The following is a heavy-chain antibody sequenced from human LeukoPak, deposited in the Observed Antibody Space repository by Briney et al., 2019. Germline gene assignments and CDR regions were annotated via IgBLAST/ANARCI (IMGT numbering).Heavy chain of an antibody. V-gene: IGHV3-11*04. CDR2: ISSSGATK. CDR3: ARERGSGYYYFDY. J-gene: IGHJ4*02. D-gene: IGHD5-12*01. Sequence: PGGSLRLSCAASGFTFSDYYMSWIRQAPGKGLEWVSYISSSGATKYYADSVKRRFTISRDNAKNSLYLQMNSLRAEDTAVYYCARERGSGYYYFDYWGQGTLVTVSS. CDR1: GFTFSDYY.